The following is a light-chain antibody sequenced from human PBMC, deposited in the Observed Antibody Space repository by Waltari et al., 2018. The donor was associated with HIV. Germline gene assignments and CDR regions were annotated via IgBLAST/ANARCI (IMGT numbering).Light chain of an antibody. V-gene: IGLV2-8*01. Sequence: QFALTKPPSASGPPGQSVTISCPGPSRDVGGYNSFSCYKQHPGETPRVVIFEVYKRPSGVPDRLSGSKSGNTASLTVSGLQAEDEATYYCASYAGRNNLVFGGGTKLTVL. CDR2: EVY. CDR1: SRDVGGYNS. J-gene: IGLJ2*01. CDR3: ASYAGRNNLV.